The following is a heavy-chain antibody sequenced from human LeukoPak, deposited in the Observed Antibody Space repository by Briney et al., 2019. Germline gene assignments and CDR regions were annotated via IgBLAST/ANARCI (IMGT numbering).Heavy chain of an antibody. CDR2: IYYSGST. Sequence: KTSETLSLTCTVSGGSISSSSYYWGWIRQPPGKGLEWIGSIYYSGSTYYNPSLKSRVTISVDTSKNQFSLKLSSVTAADTAVYYCATPGVAVTEPYYYYYYMDVWGKGTTVTISS. CDR1: GGSISSSSYY. CDR3: ATPGVAVTEPYYYYYYMDV. D-gene: IGHD6-19*01. V-gene: IGHV4-39*01. J-gene: IGHJ6*03.